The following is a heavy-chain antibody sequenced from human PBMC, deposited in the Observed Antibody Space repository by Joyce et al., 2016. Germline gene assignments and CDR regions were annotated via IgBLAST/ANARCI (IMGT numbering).Heavy chain of an antibody. CDR2: ISGSGDAT. Sequence: EVQLLESGGGLVQPGGSVRLSCAASGFTFSNYARRWVRQAPGKGLEWVSGISGSGDATYYADSVKGRFTISRDNSKKTVYLQMNSLRAEDTAIYYCAKDQYYGGEVGWLDPWGQGTLVTVSS. J-gene: IGHJ5*02. V-gene: IGHV3-23*01. D-gene: IGHD2-21*01. CDR1: GFTFSNYA. CDR3: AKDQYYGGEVGWLDP.